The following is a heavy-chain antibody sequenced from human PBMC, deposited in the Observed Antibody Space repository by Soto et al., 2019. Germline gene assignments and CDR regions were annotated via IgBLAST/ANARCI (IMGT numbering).Heavy chain of an antibody. V-gene: IGHV3-74*01. J-gene: IGHJ6*02. Sequence: EEQLVESGGDLVQPGGSLTLSCAVSGFTFRNYWMHWVRQASGEGLAWVSQINGDGRSATYADSVRGRFTISRDNAKNTLYLQMNSLSAEDTAVYYCIRGGVLYGLDVWGQGTSVTVSS. CDR2: INGDGRSA. D-gene: IGHD2-8*01. CDR1: GFTFRNYW. CDR3: IRGGVLYGLDV.